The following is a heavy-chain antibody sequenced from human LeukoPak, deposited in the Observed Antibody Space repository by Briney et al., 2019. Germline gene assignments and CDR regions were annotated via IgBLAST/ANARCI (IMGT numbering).Heavy chain of an antibody. D-gene: IGHD3-10*01. V-gene: IGHV3-9*03. CDR2: ISWNSGSI. J-gene: IGHJ4*02. CDR1: GFTFDDYA. Sequence: GGSLRLSCAASGFTFDDYAMHWVRQAPGKGLEWVSGISWNSGSIGYADSVKGRFTISRDNAKNSLYPQMNSLRAEDMALYYCAKVGGSGSYYEYYFDYWGQGTLVTVSS. CDR3: AKVGGSGSYYEYYFDY.